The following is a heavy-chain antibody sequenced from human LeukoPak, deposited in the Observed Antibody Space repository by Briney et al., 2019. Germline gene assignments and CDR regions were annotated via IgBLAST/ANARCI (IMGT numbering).Heavy chain of an antibody. CDR1: GYTFTSYY. D-gene: IGHD3-16*01. Sequence: ASVKVSRKASGYTFTSYYMHLVRQAPGQGLEWMGIINPSGGSTSYAQKFQGRVTMTRDTSTSTVYMELSSLRSEDTAVYYCAREGADQPNDYWGQGTLVTVSS. J-gene: IGHJ4*02. V-gene: IGHV1-46*01. CDR3: AREGADQPNDY. CDR2: INPSGGST.